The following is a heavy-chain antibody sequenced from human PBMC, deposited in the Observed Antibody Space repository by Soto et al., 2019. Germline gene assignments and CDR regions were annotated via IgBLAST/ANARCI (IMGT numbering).Heavy chain of an antibody. CDR3: ARGVVAAIGRALDV. J-gene: IGHJ3*01. Sequence: PSETLSLTCSVSGGSISGYHWSWIRQPPGEGLEYIGYMHYSGSTDYNPSLKSRVTMSVDTSKNQFSLKLTSVTAADSAVYYCARGVVAAIGRALDVWGQGTMVTVSS. V-gene: IGHV4-59*01. CDR2: MHYSGST. CDR1: GGSISGYH. D-gene: IGHD2-15*01.